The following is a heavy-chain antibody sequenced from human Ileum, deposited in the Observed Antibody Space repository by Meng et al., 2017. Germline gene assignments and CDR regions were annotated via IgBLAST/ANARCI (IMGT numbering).Heavy chain of an antibody. D-gene: IGHD7-27*01. J-gene: IGHJ4*02. CDR1: GASVTTSHYQ. Sequence: VQLQESGPGLVRPSETLSPICTVSGASVTTSHYQWGWIRQPPGKGLEWIGYASTNYNPSLKSRLTISLDTSKNQVSLKLTSVTAADTAVYYCARDHWGSLDYWGQGILVTVSS. V-gene: IGHV4-61*01. CDR2: AST. CDR3: ARDHWGSLDY.